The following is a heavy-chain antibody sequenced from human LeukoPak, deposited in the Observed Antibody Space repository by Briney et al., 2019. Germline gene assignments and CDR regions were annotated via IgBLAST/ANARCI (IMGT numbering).Heavy chain of an antibody. V-gene: IGHV4-39*07. CDR2: IYYSGST. D-gene: IGHD3-9*01. Sequence: SETLSLTCTVSGGSISSSSYYWGWIRQPPGKGLEWIGSIYYSGSTYYNPSLKSRVTISVDTSKNQFSLKLSSVTAADTAVYYCASRLVRVRNWFDPWGQGTLVTVSS. CDR3: ASRLVRVRNWFDP. CDR1: GGSISSSSYY. J-gene: IGHJ5*02.